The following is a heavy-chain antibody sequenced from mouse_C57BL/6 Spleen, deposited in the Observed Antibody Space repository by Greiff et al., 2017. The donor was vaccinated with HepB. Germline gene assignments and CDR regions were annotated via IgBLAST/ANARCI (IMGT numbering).Heavy chain of an antibody. CDR3: ARRVPYYYGSSWWYFDV. J-gene: IGHJ1*03. D-gene: IGHD1-1*01. CDR1: GYTFTSYW. CDR2: IDPSDSYT. Sequence: QVQLQQPGAELVMPGASVKLSCKASGYTFTSYWMHWVKQRPGQGLEWIGEIDPSDSYTNYNQKFKGKSTLTVDKSSSTAYMQLSSLTSEDSAVYYCARRVPYYYGSSWWYFDVWGTGTTVTVSS. V-gene: IGHV1-69*01.